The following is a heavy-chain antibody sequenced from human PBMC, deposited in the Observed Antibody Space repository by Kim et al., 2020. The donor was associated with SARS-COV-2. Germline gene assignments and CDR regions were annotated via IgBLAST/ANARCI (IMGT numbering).Heavy chain of an antibody. Sequence: MKGRFVISRDDSKNTLYLQMNSLKTEDTAVYFCATDRQCSSSMCYPWYFDLWGRGTLVTVSS. J-gene: IGHJ2*01. CDR3: ATDRQCSSSMCYPWYFDL. D-gene: IGHD2-2*01. V-gene: IGHV3-15*01.